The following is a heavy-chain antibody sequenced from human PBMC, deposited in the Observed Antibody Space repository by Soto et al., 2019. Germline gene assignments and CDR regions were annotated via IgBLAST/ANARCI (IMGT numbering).Heavy chain of an antibody. V-gene: IGHV4-30-2*01. CDR3: ARAVRGVISWFVP. CDR2: IYHSGST. J-gene: IGHJ5*02. Sequence: SETLSLTCAVSGGSISSGGYSWSWIRQPPGKGLEWIGYIYHSGSTYYNPSLKSRVTISVDRSKNQFSLKLSSVTAADTAVYYCARAVRGVISWFVPWGQGTLVTVSS. CDR1: GGSISSGGYS. D-gene: IGHD3-10*01.